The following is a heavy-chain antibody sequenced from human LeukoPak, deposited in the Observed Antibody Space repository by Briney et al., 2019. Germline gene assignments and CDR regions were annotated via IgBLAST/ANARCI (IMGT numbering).Heavy chain of an antibody. CDR2: IKSKNDGGAI. Sequence: PGGSLRLPCAASGFSFTNAWMSWVRQAPGKGLEWVGRIKSKNDGGAIDFAAPVKDRFTISRDDSKNTLYLQMNSLKTEDTAVYYCTTGARWDLLPIGYWGQGTLVTVSS. CDR1: GFSFTNAW. D-gene: IGHD1-26*01. V-gene: IGHV3-15*01. J-gene: IGHJ4*02. CDR3: TTGARWDLLPIGY.